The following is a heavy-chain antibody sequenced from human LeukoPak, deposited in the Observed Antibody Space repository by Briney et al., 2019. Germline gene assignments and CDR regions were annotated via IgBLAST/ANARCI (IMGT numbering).Heavy chain of an antibody. V-gene: IGHV3-23*01. CDR3: AKDFYSGSYYYFDY. D-gene: IGHD1-26*01. CDR1: GFTVSSNS. CDR2: ISGSGSTI. J-gene: IGHJ4*02. Sequence: GGSLRLSRTVSGFTVSSNSMSWVRQAPGKGLEWVSYISGSGSTIYYADSVKGRFTISRDNSKNMLYLQMNSLRGEDTALYYCAKDFYSGSYYYFDYWGQGTLVTVSS.